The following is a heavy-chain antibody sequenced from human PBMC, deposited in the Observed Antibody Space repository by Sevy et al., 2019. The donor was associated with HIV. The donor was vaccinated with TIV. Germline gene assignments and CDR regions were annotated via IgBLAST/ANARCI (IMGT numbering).Heavy chain of an antibody. J-gene: IGHJ3*01. CDR3: ARGGSDALDF. V-gene: IGHV3-13*01. CDR2: IGSVGET. D-gene: IGHD5-12*01. Sequence: GGSLKLSCAASGFTFSSYGMHWVRHSTGKGLEWVSVIGSVGETRYADSVKGRFTISRENTKNSLYLQMNSLRAGDTAVYYCARGGSDALDFWGQGTMVTVSS. CDR1: GFTFSSYG.